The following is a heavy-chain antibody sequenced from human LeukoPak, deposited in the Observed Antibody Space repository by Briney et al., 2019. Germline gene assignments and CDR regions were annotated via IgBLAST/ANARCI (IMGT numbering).Heavy chain of an antibody. D-gene: IGHD3-16*01. CDR1: GCIFTNYW. V-gene: IGHV5-51*01. Sequence: GAPLEISGGGAGCIFTNYWIGWVRQLPGKGLEWRGIIYPGDSDTRYSPSFPGQVTISAEKSIRTAYLQWSSLKDSGTAMCYCARQSVGGASCFDPWGQATLVTVSS. CDR2: IYPGDSDT. CDR3: ARQSVGGASCFDP. J-gene: IGHJ5*02.